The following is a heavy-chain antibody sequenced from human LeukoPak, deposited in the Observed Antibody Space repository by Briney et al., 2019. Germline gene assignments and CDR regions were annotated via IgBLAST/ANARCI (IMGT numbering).Heavy chain of an antibody. CDR3: ATGGRSGVAFES. V-gene: IGHV3-53*01. CDR1: GFIASSNY. Sequence: PGGSLRLSCTASGFIASSNYMSWARQAPGKGLEWVSLIYSGGSTYYADSVMGRSTISRDKSNNTLYLQMNSLRAEDTAVYYCATGGRSGVAFESWGQGTLVTVSS. CDR2: IYSGGST. D-gene: IGHD2-15*01. J-gene: IGHJ4*02.